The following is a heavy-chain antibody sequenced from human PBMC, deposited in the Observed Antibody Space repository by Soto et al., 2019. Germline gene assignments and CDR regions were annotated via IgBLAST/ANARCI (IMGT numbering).Heavy chain of an antibody. V-gene: IGHV2-5*02. J-gene: IGHJ3*02. Sequence: QITLKESGPTLVKPTQTLTLTCTFSGFSLSTSGVGVGWIRQPPGKALEWLALIYWDDDKRYSPSLKSRLTTXXDXSXXQVVLTLTNIDPVDTATYYCAHRLTMYQGHDAFDIWGQGTMVTVSS. CDR3: AHRLTMYQGHDAFDI. D-gene: IGHD2-2*01. CDR2: IYWDDDK. CDR1: GFSLSTSGVG.